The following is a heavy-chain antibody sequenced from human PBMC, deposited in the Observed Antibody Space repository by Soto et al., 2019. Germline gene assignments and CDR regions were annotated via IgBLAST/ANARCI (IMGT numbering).Heavy chain of an antibody. CDR3: ARDPTIRARDWFDP. D-gene: IGHD1-26*01. CDR2: ISSSSSYI. J-gene: IGHJ5*02. CDR1: GFTFSSYS. Sequence: GGSLRLSCAASGFTFSSYSMNWVRQAPGKGLEWVSSISSSSSYIYYADSVKGRFTISRDNAKNSLYLQMNSLRAEDTAVYYCARDPTIRARDWFDPWGQGTLVTVSS. V-gene: IGHV3-21*01.